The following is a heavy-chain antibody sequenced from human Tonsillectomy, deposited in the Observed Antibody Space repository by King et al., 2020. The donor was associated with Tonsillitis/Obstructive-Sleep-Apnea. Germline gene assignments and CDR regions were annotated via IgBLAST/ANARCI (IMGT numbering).Heavy chain of an antibody. CDR2: IDSTGNHV. V-gene: IGHV3-21*01. J-gene: IGHJ4*02. Sequence: DVQLVESGGGLVKPGGSLMLSCEASAFAFAYYTFDWVRQAPGKGLEWVSSIDSTGNHVYYADQVKGRFTISRDNAKKSLYLEMTSLRADDTAVYYCARDLSIAYFDYWGQGTLVTVSS. CDR3: ARDLSIAYFDY. CDR1: AFAFAYYT.